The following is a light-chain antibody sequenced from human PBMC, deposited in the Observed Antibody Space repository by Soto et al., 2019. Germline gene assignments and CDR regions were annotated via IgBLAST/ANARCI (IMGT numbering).Light chain of an antibody. CDR2: GAS. J-gene: IGKJ1*01. CDR3: QQYNNWWT. V-gene: IGKV3-15*01. Sequence: EIVMTQSPATLSVSPGERATLSCRASQSVSTSLAWYQQKPGQAPRLLISGASTRATGVPARFSGSRSETEFTLTISSLQSEDFAVYYCQQYNNWWTFGQGTKVEIK. CDR1: QSVSTS.